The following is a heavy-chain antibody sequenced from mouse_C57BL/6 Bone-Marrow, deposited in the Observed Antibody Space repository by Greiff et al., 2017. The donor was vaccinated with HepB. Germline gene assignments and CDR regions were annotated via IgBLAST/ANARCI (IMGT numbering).Heavy chain of an antibody. D-gene: IGHD1-1*01. V-gene: IGHV3-6*01. J-gene: IGHJ1*03. CDR2: ISYDGSN. CDR3: AREAFYYYGSSYWYFDV. Sequence: EVQLQESGPGLVKPSQSLSLTCSVTGYSITSGYYWNWIRQFPGNKLEWMGYISYDGSNNYNPSLKNRISITRDTSKNQFFLKLNSVTTEDTATYYCAREAFYYYGSSYWYFDVWGTGTTVTVSS. CDR1: GYSITSGYY.